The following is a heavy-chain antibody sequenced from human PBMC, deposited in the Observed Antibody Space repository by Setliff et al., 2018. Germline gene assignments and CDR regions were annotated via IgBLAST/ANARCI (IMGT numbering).Heavy chain of an antibody. Sequence: PGGSLRLSCAASGFTFSTYAMNWVRQAPGKGLEWVSAISYSGGSTYYADSVKGRFTISRDNAKNSLYLQMNSLRAEDTAVYYCARDYYDSSGYYPYYYYYYGMDVWGQGTTVTVSS. J-gene: IGHJ6*02. D-gene: IGHD3-22*01. CDR2: ISYSGGST. CDR3: ARDYYDSSGYYPYYYYYYGMDV. CDR1: GFTFSTYA. V-gene: IGHV3-23*01.